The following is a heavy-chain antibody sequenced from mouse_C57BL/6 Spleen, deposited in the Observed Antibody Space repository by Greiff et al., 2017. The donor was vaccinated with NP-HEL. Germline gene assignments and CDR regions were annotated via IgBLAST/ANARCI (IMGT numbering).Heavy chain of an antibody. CDR2: IYPGDGDT. J-gene: IGHJ2*01. V-gene: IGHV1-80*01. D-gene: IGHD1-1*01. Sequence: VQLQQSGAELVKPGASVKISCKASGYAFSSYWMNWVKQRPGKGLEWIGQIYPGDGDTNYNGKFKGKATLTADKSSSKAYMQLNSLTSEDYAVYFCARDGYGSREKLGYWGQGTTLTVSS. CDR1: GYAFSSYW. CDR3: ARDGYGSREKLGY.